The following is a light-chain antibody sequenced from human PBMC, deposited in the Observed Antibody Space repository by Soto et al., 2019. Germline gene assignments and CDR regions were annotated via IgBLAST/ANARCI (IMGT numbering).Light chain of an antibody. J-gene: IGKJ2*03. Sequence: DIQMTQSPSTLSASVGDRVTITCRASQSFSSWLAWYQQKPGKAPNLLIYRTSTLGRGVPSRFSACGSGTEFTLTISNLQPDDFATYYCQYYNSDSFYSFGQGTKLEIK. CDR1: QSFSSW. CDR2: RTS. V-gene: IGKV1-5*03. CDR3: QYYNSDSFYS.